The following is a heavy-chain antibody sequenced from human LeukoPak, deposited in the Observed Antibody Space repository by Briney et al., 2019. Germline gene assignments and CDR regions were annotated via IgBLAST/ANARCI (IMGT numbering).Heavy chain of an antibody. CDR2: IYYSGST. D-gene: IGHD6-13*01. CDR3: AKLPTGYSSRGIDY. V-gene: IGHV4-59*12. J-gene: IGHJ4*02. Sequence: SETLSLTCTVSGGSISSYYWSWIRQPPGKGLEWIGYIYYSGSTNYNPSLKSRVTISVDTSKNQFSLKLSSVTAADTAVYYCAKLPTGYSSRGIDYWGQGTLVTVSS. CDR1: GGSISSYY.